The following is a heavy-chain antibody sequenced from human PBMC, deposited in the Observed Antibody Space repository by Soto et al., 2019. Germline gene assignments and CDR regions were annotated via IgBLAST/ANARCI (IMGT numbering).Heavy chain of an antibody. CDR2: IIPILGIA. V-gene: IGHV1-69*08. J-gene: IGHJ6*02. CDR3: ARDLTTMVGDSYGMDV. Sequence: QVQLVQSGAEVKKPGSSVKVSCKASGGTFSSYTISWVRQAPGQGLEWMGRIIPILGIANYAQKFRGRVTITADKSTSTAYMELSSLRSEDTAVYYCARDLTTMVGDSYGMDVWGQGTTVTVSS. CDR1: GGTFSSYT. D-gene: IGHD5-18*01.